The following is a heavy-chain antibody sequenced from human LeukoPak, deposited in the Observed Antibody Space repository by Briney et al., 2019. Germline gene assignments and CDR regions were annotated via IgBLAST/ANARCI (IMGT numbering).Heavy chain of an antibody. CDR2: ISSSSSYI. J-gene: IGHJ3*02. D-gene: IGHD3-22*01. Sequence: GGSLRLSCAASGFTFSSYSMNWVRQAPGKGLEWVSSISSSSSYIYYADSVKGRFTISRDNAKNSLYLQMNSLRAEDTAVYYCERVIVYYPSRVFDIGAKGTMATVSS. V-gene: IGHV3-21*01. CDR1: GFTFSSYS. CDR3: ERVIVYYPSRVFDI.